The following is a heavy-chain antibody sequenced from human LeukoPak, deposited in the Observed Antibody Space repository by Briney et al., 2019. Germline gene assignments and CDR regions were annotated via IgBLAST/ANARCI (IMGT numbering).Heavy chain of an antibody. J-gene: IGHJ5*02. V-gene: IGHV1-2*02. CDR2: INPNSGGT. CDR3: AREKVPAASLPRNWFDP. CDR1: GYAFTDYH. D-gene: IGHD2-2*01. Sequence: ASVKVSCKASGYAFTDYHISWVRQAPGQGLEWMGWINPNSGGTNYAQKFQGRVTMTRDTSISTAYMELSRLRSDDTAVYYCAREKVPAASLPRNWFDPWGQGTLVTVSS.